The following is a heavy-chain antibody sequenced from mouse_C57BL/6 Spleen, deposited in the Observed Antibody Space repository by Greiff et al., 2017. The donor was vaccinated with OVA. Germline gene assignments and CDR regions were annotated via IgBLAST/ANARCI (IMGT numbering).Heavy chain of an antibody. CDR3: ARRVYYGSSTWFAY. Sequence: QVQLQQPGAELVMPGASVKLSCKASGYTFTSYWMHWVKQRPGQGLEWIGEIDPSDSYTNSNQKFKGKSTLTVDKSSSTAYMQLSSLTSEDSAVYYCARRVYYGSSTWFAYWGQGTLVTVSA. J-gene: IGHJ3*01. CDR2: IDPSDSYT. CDR1: GYTFTSYW. V-gene: IGHV1-69*01. D-gene: IGHD1-1*01.